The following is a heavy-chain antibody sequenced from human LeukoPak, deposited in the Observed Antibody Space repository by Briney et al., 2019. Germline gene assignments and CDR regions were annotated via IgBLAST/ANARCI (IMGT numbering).Heavy chain of an antibody. CDR3: ARSCSSTSCPFDY. V-gene: IGHV1-2*02. J-gene: IGHJ4*02. Sequence: ASVKVSCKASGYTFTDYYLHWVRQAPGQGLEWMGWINPNSGGTNYAQKFQGRVTMTRDTSISTAYMELSRPRSDDTAVYYCARSCSSTSCPFDYWGQGTLVTVSS. D-gene: IGHD2-2*01. CDR1: GYTFTDYY. CDR2: INPNSGGT.